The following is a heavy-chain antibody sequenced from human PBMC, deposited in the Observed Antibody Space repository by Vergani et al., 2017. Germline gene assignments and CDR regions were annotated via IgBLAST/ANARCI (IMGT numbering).Heavy chain of an antibody. CDR3: ARDGRLVNWFDP. V-gene: IGHV3-11*06. J-gene: IGHJ5*02. CDR1: GFTFSDYY. Sequence: QVQLVESGGGLVKPGGSLRLSCAASGFTFSDYYMSWIRQAPGKGLEWVSYISSSSSYTNYADSVKGRFTISRDNAKNSLYLQMNSLRAEDTAVYYCARDGRLVNWFDPWGQGTLVTVSS. CDR2: ISSSSSYT. D-gene: IGHD3-16*01.